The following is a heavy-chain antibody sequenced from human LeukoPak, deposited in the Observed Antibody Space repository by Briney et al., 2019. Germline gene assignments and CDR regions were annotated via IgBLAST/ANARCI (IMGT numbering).Heavy chain of an antibody. Sequence: SETLSLTCTVSGGSISSTSYYWGWIRQPPGKGLEWIVSIYWRGRTYYNPSLKSRVTISVDTSKNQFSLKVSSVTAADTAVYYCARDRSNYDQEYFFGYWGQGTLVTVSS. D-gene: IGHD4-11*01. V-gene: IGHV4-39*02. CDR1: GGSISSTSYY. J-gene: IGHJ4*02. CDR2: IYWRGRT. CDR3: ARDRSNYDQEYFFGY.